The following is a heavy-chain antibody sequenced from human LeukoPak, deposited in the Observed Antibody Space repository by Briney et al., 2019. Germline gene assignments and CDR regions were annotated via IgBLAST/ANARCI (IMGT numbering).Heavy chain of an antibody. V-gene: IGHV4-59*08. J-gene: IGHJ5*02. Sequence: SETLSLTCTVSGGSISSYHWSWIRQPPGKGLEWIGYIYYSGSTNYNPSLKSRVTISVDTSKNQFSLKLSSVTAADTAVYYCARRLGYCSGGSCPNWFDPWGQGPWSPSPQ. CDR2: IYYSGST. CDR3: ARRLGYCSGGSCPNWFDP. D-gene: IGHD2-15*01. CDR1: GGSISSYH.